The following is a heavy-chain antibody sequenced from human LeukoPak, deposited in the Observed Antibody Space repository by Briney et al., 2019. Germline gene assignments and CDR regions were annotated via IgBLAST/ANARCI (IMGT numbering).Heavy chain of an antibody. J-gene: IGHJ4*02. CDR2: ISSSGSTI. CDR1: GFTFSDYY. D-gene: IGHD3-3*01. CDR3: AGNYDFWSAYYFDY. V-gene: IGHV3-11*04. Sequence: PGGSLRLSCAASGFTFSDYYMSWIRQAPGKGLEWVSYISSSGSTIYYADSVKGRFTISRDNAKNSLYLQMNSLRAEDTAVYYCAGNYDFWSAYYFDYWGQGTLVTVSS.